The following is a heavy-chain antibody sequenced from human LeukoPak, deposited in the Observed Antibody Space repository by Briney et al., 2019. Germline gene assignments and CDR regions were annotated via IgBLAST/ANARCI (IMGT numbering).Heavy chain of an antibody. CDR3: ARGIIAAPYYYYMDV. V-gene: IGHV1-69*01. Sequence: SVKVSSKASGGTFSSYAISWVRQAPGQGLEWMGGIIPIFGTANYAQKFQGRVTITADESTSTAYMELSSLRSEDTAVYYCARGIIAAPYYYYMDVWGKGTTVTVSS. CDR2: IIPIFGTA. D-gene: IGHD6-6*01. CDR1: GGTFSSYA. J-gene: IGHJ6*03.